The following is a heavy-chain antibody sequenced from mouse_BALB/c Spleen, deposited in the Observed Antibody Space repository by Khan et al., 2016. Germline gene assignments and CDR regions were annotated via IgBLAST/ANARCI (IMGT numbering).Heavy chain of an antibody. CDR1: GSTFTNYG. V-gene: IGHV9-1*02. CDR2: INTYTGEP. D-gene: IGHD1-1*01. Sequence: QIQLVQSGPELKKPGETVKISCKASGSTFTNYGMNWVKQAPGKGLKWMGWINTYTGEPTYADDFKGRFAFSLETAASTAYLQINNLKNEDMATYFCARNYYYGSSYRYFDVWGAGTTVTVSS. CDR3: ARNYYYGSSYRYFDV. J-gene: IGHJ1*01.